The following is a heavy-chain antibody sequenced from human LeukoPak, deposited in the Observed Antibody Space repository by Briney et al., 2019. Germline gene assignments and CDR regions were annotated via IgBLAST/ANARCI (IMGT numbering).Heavy chain of an antibody. D-gene: IGHD5-12*01. V-gene: IGHV1-69*05. CDR2: IIPIFGTA. CDR1: GGTFSSYA. CDR3: ARDNRRVATHRSDPDAFDI. J-gene: IGHJ3*02. Sequence: SVKVSRKASGGTFSSYAISWVRQAPGQGLEWMGGIIPIFGTANYAQKFQGRVTITTDESTSTAYMELSSLRSEDTAVYYCARDNRRVATHRSDPDAFDIWGQGTMVTVSS.